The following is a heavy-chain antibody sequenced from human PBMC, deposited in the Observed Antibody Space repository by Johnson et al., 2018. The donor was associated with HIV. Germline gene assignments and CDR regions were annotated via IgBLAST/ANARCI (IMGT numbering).Heavy chain of an antibody. CDR3: ARDRGWDDAFEI. Sequence: VQLVESGGGLVQPGGSLRLSCAASGFTFSSYAMHWVRQAPGKGLEYVSAISSNGGSTYYANSVKGRFTISRDNAKHSLYLQMNGLRDEATAGYYCARDRGWDDAFEIWGQGTMVTVSS. CDR2: ISSNGGST. V-gene: IGHV3-64*01. CDR1: GFTFSSYA. J-gene: IGHJ3*02. D-gene: IGHD1-26*01.